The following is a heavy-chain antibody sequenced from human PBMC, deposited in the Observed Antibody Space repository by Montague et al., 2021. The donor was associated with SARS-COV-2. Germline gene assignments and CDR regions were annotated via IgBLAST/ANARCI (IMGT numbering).Heavy chain of an antibody. J-gene: IGHJ3*01. D-gene: IGHD3-9*01. V-gene: IGHV4-59*08. CDR2: VYYNGST. CDR3: ARGWGFDP. CDR1: GGSITSHY. Sequence: SETLSLTCTVSGGSITSHYWNWIRQPPGKGPEWIGYVYYNGSTNRNPSLKRRVTISIDTSENQFSLRLNSVTAADTAVYFCARGWGFDPWGQGTLVTVSS.